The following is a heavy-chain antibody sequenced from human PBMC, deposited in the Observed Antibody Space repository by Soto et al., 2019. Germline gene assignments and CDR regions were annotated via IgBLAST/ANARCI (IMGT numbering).Heavy chain of an antibody. J-gene: IGHJ5*02. CDR1: GGSVSSGSYY. Sequence: SETLSLTCTVSGGSVSSGSYYWSWIRQPPGKGLEWIGYIYYSGSTNYNPSLKSRVTIPVDTSKNRFSLKLSSVTAADTAVYYCARRAVAAAKINWFDPWGQGTLVTVSS. CDR2: IYYSGST. D-gene: IGHD2-15*01. V-gene: IGHV4-61*01. CDR3: ARRAVAAAKINWFDP.